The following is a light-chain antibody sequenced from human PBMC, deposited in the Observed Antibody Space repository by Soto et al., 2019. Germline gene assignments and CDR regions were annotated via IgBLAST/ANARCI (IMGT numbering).Light chain of an antibody. CDR1: AGAVTSAYY. CDR3: LLYYGGAQVL. J-gene: IGLJ2*01. V-gene: IGLV7-43*01. Sequence: QAVVTQEPSLTMSPGGTVTLTCASSAGAVTSAYYTNWLQQKPGQAPRALIYSTSEKHSWTPARFSGSLLGGKAALTLSAAQPEDEADYYCLLYYGGAQVLFGGGTKLTVL. CDR2: STS.